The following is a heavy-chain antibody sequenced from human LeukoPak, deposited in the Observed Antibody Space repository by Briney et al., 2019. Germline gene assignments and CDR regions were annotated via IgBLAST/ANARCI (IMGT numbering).Heavy chain of an antibody. CDR2: INTNTGTP. Sequence: ASVKVSCKASGYTFTTYAMNWVRQAPGQGLEWMGWINTNTGTPTYAQGFTGRFVFSLDTSVSTAYLQISSLKAEDTAMYYCAREVGSSSWYYFDYWGQGTLVTVSS. J-gene: IGHJ4*02. CDR1: GYTFTTYA. CDR3: AREVGSSSWYYFDY. D-gene: IGHD6-13*01. V-gene: IGHV7-4-1*02.